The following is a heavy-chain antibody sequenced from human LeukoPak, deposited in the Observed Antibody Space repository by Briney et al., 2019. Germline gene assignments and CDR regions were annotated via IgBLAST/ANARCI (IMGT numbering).Heavy chain of an antibody. CDR1: GGSISSYY. CDR2: IYYSGST. Sequence: PSETLSLTCTVSGGSISSYYWSWIRQPPGKGLEWIGHIYYSGSTNYNPPLKSRVTISVDTSKNQFSLKLSSVTAADTAVYYCARAVAVPINWFDPWSQGTLVTVSS. J-gene: IGHJ5*02. D-gene: IGHD6-19*01. CDR3: ARAVAVPINWFDP. V-gene: IGHV4-59*01.